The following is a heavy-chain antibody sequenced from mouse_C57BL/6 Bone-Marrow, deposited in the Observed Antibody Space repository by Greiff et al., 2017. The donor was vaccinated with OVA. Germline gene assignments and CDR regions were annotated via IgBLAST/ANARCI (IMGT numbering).Heavy chain of an antibody. J-gene: IGHJ1*03. D-gene: IGHD1-1*01. Sequence: VQLQQSVAELVRPGASVKLSCTASGFNIKNTYMHWVKQRPEQGLEWIGRIDPANGNTKYAPKFQGKATITADTSSNTAYLQLSSLTSEDTAIYYCARDYCGSSYPWYFDVWGTGTTVTVSS. V-gene: IGHV14-3*01. CDR1: GFNIKNTY. CDR3: ARDYCGSSYPWYFDV. CDR2: IDPANGNT.